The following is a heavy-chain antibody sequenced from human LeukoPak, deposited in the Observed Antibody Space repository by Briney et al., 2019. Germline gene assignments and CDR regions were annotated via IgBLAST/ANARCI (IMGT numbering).Heavy chain of an antibody. D-gene: IGHD2/OR15-2a*01. J-gene: IGHJ4*02. V-gene: IGHV3-30*18. Sequence: PGGPLRLSCVVSGLTFRSYGMYWVRQAPAKGLEWMVVTSYHGSNKFYADSVMCRFTIARDNSKNTLYLQMNSLRGEDTAVYYCAKGRDAWSNKIDYWGQGTLVTVSS. CDR3: AKGRDAWSNKIDY. CDR2: TSYHGSNK. CDR1: GLTFRSYG.